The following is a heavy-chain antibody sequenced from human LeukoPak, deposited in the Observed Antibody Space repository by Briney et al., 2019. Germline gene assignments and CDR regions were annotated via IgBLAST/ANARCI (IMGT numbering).Heavy chain of an antibody. J-gene: IGHJ4*02. D-gene: IGHD5-12*01. CDR2: LYYSGNT. CDR1: GGSISSYY. Sequence: SETLSLTCTVSGGSISSYYWSWIRQPPGKGLEWIGYLYYSGNTNYNPSLKSRLAISVDTSRNQFSLKLTSVTAADTAVYYCARVVATHFDFWGQGALVTVSS. CDR3: ARVVATHFDF. V-gene: IGHV4-59*01.